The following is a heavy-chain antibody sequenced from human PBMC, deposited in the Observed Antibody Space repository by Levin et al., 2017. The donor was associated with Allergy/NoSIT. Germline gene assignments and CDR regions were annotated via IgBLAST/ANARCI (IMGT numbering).Heavy chain of an antibody. CDR3: ARGGASYYYGSAYFDY. J-gene: IGHJ4*02. CDR1: GGSFSDYY. D-gene: IGHD3-10*01. V-gene: IGHV4-34*01. Sequence: SQTLSLTCTFYGGSFSDYYWSWIRQPPGKGLEYIGEINHSGSTNYNPSLKSRVTISVDTSKNQFSLKLSSVTAADTAVYYCARGGASYYYGSAYFDYWGQGTLVTVSS. CDR2: INHSGST.